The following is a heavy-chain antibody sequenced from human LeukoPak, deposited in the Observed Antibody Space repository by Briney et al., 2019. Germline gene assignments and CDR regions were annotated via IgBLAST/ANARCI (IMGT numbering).Heavy chain of an antibody. CDR1: GGSVSSGSYY. CDR2: IYYSGST. CDR3: ASAALNYYDSSGKSAFDI. J-gene: IGHJ3*02. V-gene: IGHV4-61*01. Sequence: SETLSLTCTVSGGSVSSGSYYWSWIRQPPGKGLEWIGYIYYSGSTYYNPSLKSRVTISVDTSKNQFSLKLSSVTGADTAVYYCASAALNYYDSSGKSAFDIWGQGTMVTVSS. D-gene: IGHD3-22*01.